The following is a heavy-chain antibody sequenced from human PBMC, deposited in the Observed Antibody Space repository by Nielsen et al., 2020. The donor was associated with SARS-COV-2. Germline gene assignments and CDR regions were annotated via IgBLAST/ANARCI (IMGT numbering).Heavy chain of an antibody. CDR2: ISYDGSNK. CDR3: AKAPLEGRYVVASTGTFDF. V-gene: IGHV3-30*18. D-gene: IGHD2-15*01. Sequence: VRQAPGKGLEWVAVISYDGSNKYYADSVKGRFTISRDNSKNTLYLQMNSLRAEDTAVYYCAKAPLEGRYVVASTGTFDFLGQGTMVTVSS. J-gene: IGHJ3*01.